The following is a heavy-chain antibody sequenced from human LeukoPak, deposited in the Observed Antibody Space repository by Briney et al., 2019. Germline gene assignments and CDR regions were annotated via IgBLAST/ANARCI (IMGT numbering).Heavy chain of an antibody. CDR2: INPNSGGT. CDR1: GYTFTGYY. D-gene: IGHD2-2*01. Sequence: GASVKVSCKASGYTFTGYYIHWVRQAPGQGLEWMGRINPNSGGTNYAQKYQGRVTMTRDTSISTAYMERSRLRSDVTAVYYWARVEFVVPAAPFDYGGQGILVTVSS. CDR3: ARVEFVVPAAPFDY. V-gene: IGHV1-2*06. J-gene: IGHJ4*02.